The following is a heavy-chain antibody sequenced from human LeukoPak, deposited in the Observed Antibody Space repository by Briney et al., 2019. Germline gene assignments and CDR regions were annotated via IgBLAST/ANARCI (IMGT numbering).Heavy chain of an antibody. Sequence: KPSETLSLTCAVYGGSFSGYYWSWIRQPPGKGLEWIGEINHSGSTNYNPSLKSRVTISVDTSKNQFSLKLSSVTAADTAVYYCARATYCSSSSCPPSVRPYYFDYWGQGTLDTVSS. V-gene: IGHV4-34*01. J-gene: IGHJ4*02. CDR3: ARATYCSSSSCPPSVRPYYFDY. D-gene: IGHD2-2*01. CDR1: GGSFSGYY. CDR2: INHSGST.